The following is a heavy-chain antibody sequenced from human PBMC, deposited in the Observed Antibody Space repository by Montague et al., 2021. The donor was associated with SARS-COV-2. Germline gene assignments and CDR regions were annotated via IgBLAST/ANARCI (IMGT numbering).Heavy chain of an antibody. D-gene: IGHD3-3*01. CDR3: ARGADYDFWSGFLRYKWFGP. CDR1: TDSFSCYY. V-gene: IGHV4-34*01. Sequence: SETLSLTCAVYTDSFSCYYWSWIRQSPGKGLEWIGEITHSGSTNHNPSLQSRVTISVDKSKKQVSLKLRSLTAADTAVYYCARGADYDFWSGFLRYKWFGPWGQGTPVIVSS. CDR2: ITHSGST. J-gene: IGHJ5*02.